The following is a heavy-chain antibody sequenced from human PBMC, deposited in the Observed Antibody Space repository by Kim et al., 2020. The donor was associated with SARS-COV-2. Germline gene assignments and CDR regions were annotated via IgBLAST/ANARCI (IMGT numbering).Heavy chain of an antibody. J-gene: IGHJ4*02. CDR3: ARRRKFYSSGWYSHFDY. V-gene: IGHV4-39*01. Sequence: SETLSLTCTVSGGSISSSSYYWGWIRQPPGKGLEWIGSIYYSGSTYYNPSLKSRVTISVDTSKNQFSLKLSSVTAADTAVYYCARRRKFYSSGWYSHFDYWGQGTLVTVSS. CDR1: GGSISSSSYY. D-gene: IGHD6-19*01. CDR2: IYYSGST.